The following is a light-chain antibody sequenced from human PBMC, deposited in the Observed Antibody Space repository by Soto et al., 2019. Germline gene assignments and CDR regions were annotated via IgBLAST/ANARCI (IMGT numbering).Light chain of an antibody. Sequence: EIVLTQSPATLSLSPGERATLSCRARESFSNNLAWYQQKPGQAPRLLIYDSSTRATGIPPRFSGSGSGTDFTLTISSLEPADFAVYYCQQRGDWPRTFGQGTKVEIK. V-gene: IGKV3-11*01. CDR1: ESFSNN. CDR3: QQRGDWPRT. CDR2: DSS. J-gene: IGKJ1*01.